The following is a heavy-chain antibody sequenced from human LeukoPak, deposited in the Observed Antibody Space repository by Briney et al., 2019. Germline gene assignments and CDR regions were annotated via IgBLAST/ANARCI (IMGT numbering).Heavy chain of an antibody. CDR1: GFTFSSFE. V-gene: IGHV3-48*03. CDR2: ISSTGSTI. Sequence: GGSLRLSCGASGFTFSSFEMNWVRQAPGKGLEWVSSISSTGSTIYYADSVKGRFTISRDNAKNSLYLQMNSLRAEDTAVYYCARVGSSGCNDYWGQGTLVTVSS. D-gene: IGHD3-22*01. CDR3: ARVGSSGCNDY. J-gene: IGHJ4*02.